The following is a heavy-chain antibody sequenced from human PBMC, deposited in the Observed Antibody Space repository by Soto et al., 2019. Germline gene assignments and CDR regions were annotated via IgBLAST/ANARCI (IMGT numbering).Heavy chain of an antibody. D-gene: IGHD3-3*01. CDR1: GFTFSSYA. J-gene: IGHJ5*02. V-gene: IGHV3-23*01. Sequence: PGGSLRLSCAASGFTFSSYAMSWVRQAPGKGLEWVSTISASGGSTYYADSVEGRFTISRDSSKDTLYLQVNSLRAEDTAVYYCAKTFFDFWSGPRWLDPWGQGTLVTVSS. CDR2: ISASGGST. CDR3: AKTFFDFWSGPRWLDP.